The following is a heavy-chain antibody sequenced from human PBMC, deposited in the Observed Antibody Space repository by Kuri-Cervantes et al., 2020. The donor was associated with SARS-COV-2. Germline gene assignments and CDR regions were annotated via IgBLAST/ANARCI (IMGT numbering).Heavy chain of an antibody. J-gene: IGHJ4*02. CDR1: GGSFSGYY. Sequence: LRLSCAVYGGSFSGYYWSWIRQPPGKGLEWIGEINHSGSTNYNPSLKSRVTISVDTSKNQFSLKLSSVTAADTAVYYCARDPRYLARGGGFDYWGQGTLVTVSS. CDR2: INHSGST. V-gene: IGHV4-34*01. CDR3: ARDPRYLARGGGFDY. D-gene: IGHD1-14*01.